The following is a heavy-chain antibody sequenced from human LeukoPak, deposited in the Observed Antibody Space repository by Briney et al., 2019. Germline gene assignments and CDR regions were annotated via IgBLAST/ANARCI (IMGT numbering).Heavy chain of an antibody. V-gene: IGHV4-39*01. CDR3: ARSGGTDYGPPYNWFDP. Sequence: SETLSLTCTVSGGSISSSSYYWGWIRQPPGKGLEWIGSIYYSGSTYYNPSLKSRVTISVDTSKNQFSLKLSSVTAADTAVYYCARSGGTDYGPPYNWFDPWGQGTLVTVSS. D-gene: IGHD4/OR15-4a*01. CDR2: IYYSGST. J-gene: IGHJ5*02. CDR1: GGSISSSSYY.